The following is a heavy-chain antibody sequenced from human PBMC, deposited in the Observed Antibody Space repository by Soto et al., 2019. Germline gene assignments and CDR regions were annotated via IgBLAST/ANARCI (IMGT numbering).Heavy chain of an antibody. CDR1: GYTFTSYG. CDR3: ARSHGDYAGY. Sequence: QVQLVQSGAEVKKPGGPVKVSCKASGYTFTSYGISWVRQAPGQGLEWMGWISAYNGNTNYAAKLQGRVTMPTDTSTSTGYMELRSLRSDDTALYYCARSHGDYAGYWGQGTLVIVSS. CDR2: ISAYNGNT. J-gene: IGHJ4*02. D-gene: IGHD4-17*01. V-gene: IGHV1-18*01.